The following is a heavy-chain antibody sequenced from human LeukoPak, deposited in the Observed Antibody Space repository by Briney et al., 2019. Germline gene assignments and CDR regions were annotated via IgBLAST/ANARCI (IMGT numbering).Heavy chain of an antibody. V-gene: IGHV3-48*03. J-gene: IGHJ6*04. D-gene: IGHD3-10*02. CDR1: GFTFSSHE. CDR3: AELSITMIGGV. CDR2: ISSSGSTI. Sequence: GGSLRLSCAASGFTFSSHEMNWVRQAPGKGLEWVSYISSSGSTIYYADSVKGRFTISRDNAKNSLYLQMNSLRAEDTAVYYCAELSITMIGGVWGKGTTVTISS.